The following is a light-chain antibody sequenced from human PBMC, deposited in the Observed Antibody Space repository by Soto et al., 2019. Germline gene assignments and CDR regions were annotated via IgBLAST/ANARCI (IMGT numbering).Light chain of an antibody. CDR3: QQSYSPIT. V-gene: IGKV1-39*01. Sequence: DIQMTQSPSSLSASVGDRVTMTCRASQSISSYLNWYQQKPGKAPKLLIYAASSLQSGPPSRLSGSGSGTDFTLTISSLPPEDFATYYCQQSYSPITFGKVTRLYIK. J-gene: IGKJ5*01. CDR2: AAS. CDR1: QSISSY.